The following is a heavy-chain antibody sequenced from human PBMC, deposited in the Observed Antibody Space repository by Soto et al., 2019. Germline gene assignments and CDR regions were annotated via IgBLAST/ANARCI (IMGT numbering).Heavy chain of an antibody. CDR1: GFTFSSYG. V-gene: IGHV3-30*18. CDR3: AKDRRVIITSQNIVMSVDGMDV. Sequence: QVQLVESGGGVVQPGRSLRLSCAASGFTFSSYGMHWVRQAPGKGLEWVAVISYDGSNKYYADSVKGRFTISRDNSEKKMYIQMNRLRDEDTDVYYCAKDRRVIITSQNIVMSVDGMDVWGQGTTVTVSS. D-gene: IGHD3-10*01. CDR2: ISYDGSNK. J-gene: IGHJ6*02.